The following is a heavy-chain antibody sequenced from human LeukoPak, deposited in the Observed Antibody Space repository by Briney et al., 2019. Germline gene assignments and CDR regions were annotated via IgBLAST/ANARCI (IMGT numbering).Heavy chain of an antibody. J-gene: IGHJ4*02. D-gene: IGHD2-21*01. V-gene: IGHV1-69*05. CDR1: GGTFSSYA. CDR3: ARSLVVAKGFDY. CDR2: IIPLFGTA. Sequence: SVKVSCKAPGGTFSSYAITLVRQAPGQGLEWMGGIIPLFGTANYAQKFQGRVTITTDESTSTAYMELTSLRSEDTAVYYCARSLVVAKGFDYWGQGTLVTVSS.